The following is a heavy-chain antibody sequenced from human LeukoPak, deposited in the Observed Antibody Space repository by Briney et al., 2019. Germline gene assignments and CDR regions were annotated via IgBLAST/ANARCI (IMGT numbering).Heavy chain of an antibody. CDR1: EFTITTYG. CDR3: ARDWKTNSFDY. J-gene: IGHJ4*02. V-gene: IGHV3-33*01. D-gene: IGHD1-1*01. CDR2: IYYDGSNI. Sequence: GGSLRLSCAASEFTITTYGMHWVRQAPGKGLEWVAFIYYDGSNIYYADYVKGRFTISRDISKNTLYLQMDSVRAEDTAIYYCARDWKTNSFDYWGQGTLVTVSS.